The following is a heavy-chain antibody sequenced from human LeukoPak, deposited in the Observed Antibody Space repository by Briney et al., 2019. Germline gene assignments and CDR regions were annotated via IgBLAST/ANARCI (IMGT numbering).Heavy chain of an antibody. V-gene: IGHV3-48*01. D-gene: IGHD3-22*01. J-gene: IGHJ4*02. CDR3: ARLYDSSGYYFDY. CDR1: GFTFSSYS. Sequence: GGSLRLSCAASGFTFSSYSMDWVRQAPGKRLEWLSYISSSSSTIYYADSVKGRFTISRDNAKNSLYLQMNSLGAEDTAVYYCARLYDSSGYYFDYRGQGTLVTVSS. CDR2: ISSSSSTI.